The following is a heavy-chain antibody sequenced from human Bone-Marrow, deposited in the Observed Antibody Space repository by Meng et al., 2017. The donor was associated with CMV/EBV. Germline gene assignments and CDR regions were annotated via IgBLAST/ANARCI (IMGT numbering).Heavy chain of an antibody. V-gene: IGHV1-69*10. CDR2: IIPILGIA. D-gene: IGHD5-24*01. CDR1: GGTFSSYA. CDR3: AVEMSTVGDY. Sequence: SVKVSCKASGGTFSSYAISWVRQAPGQGLEWMGGIIPILGIANYAQKFQGRVTMTRDTSISTVYMELNRLRSDDTAVYYCAVEMSTVGDYWGQGPLVTVSS. J-gene: IGHJ4*02.